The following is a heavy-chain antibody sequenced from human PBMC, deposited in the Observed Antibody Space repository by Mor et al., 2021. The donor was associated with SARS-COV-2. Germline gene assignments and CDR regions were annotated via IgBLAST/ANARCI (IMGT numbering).Heavy chain of an antibody. CDR3: ARLGQQQSNGMEYFQH. J-gene: IGHJ1*01. Sequence: SDTRYSPSFQGQVTISADKSISTAYLQWNSLKSSDTAMYYCARLGQQQSNGMEYFQHWGQGTLVTVSS. V-gene: IGHV5-51*01. D-gene: IGHD6-13*01. CDR2: SDT.